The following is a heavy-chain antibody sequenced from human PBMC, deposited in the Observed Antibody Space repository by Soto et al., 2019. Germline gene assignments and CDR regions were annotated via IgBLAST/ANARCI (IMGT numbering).Heavy chain of an antibody. CDR1: GFTFNNYA. CDR3: AKDSGDRVEGLDC. D-gene: IGHD7-27*01. J-gene: IGHJ4*02. CDR2: VSGTTGSP. V-gene: IGHV3-23*01. Sequence: EVQLLESGGNLVQPGGSLRLSCAASGFTFNNYAMSWVRQAPGKGLEWVSSVSGTTGSPSYADSVKGRFTISRDNSKSTVYLQIISLRAEDTAVYYCAKDSGDRVEGLDCWGQGTLVTVSS.